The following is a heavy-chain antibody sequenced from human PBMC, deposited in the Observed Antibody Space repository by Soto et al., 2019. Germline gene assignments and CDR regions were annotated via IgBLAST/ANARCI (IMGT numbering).Heavy chain of an antibody. D-gene: IGHD2-2*02. CDR3: ARVRCNSTSCYTILRGYYYYGMDV. J-gene: IGHJ6*02. Sequence: SVKVSCKASGGTFSSYAISWVRQAPGQGLEWMGGIIPIFGTANYAQKFQGRVTITADKSTSTAYMELSSLRSEDTAVYYCARVRCNSTSCYTILRGYYYYGMDVWGQGTTVTVSS. V-gene: IGHV1-69*06. CDR1: GGTFSSYA. CDR2: IIPIFGTA.